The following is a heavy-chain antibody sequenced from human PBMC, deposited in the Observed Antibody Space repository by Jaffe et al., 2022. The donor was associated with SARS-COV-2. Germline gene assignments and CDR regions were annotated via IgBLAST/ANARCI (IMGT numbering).Heavy chain of an antibody. CDR3: AKDMGSGTPGDDAFDI. Sequence: EVQLVESGGGLVQPGRSLRLSCAASGFTFDDYAMHWVRQAPGKGLEWVSGISWNSGSIGYADSVKGRFTISRDNAKNSLYLQMNSLRAEDTALYYCAKDMGSGTPGDDAFDIWGQGTMVTVSS. D-gene: IGHD6-13*01. V-gene: IGHV3-9*01. CDR2: ISWNSGSI. CDR1: GFTFDDYA. J-gene: IGHJ3*02.